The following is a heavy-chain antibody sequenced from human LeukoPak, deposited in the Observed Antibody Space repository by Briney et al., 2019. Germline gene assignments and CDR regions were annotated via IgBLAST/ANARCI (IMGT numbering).Heavy chain of an antibody. CDR1: GFSLSTSGVG. Sequence: SGPTLVNPTQTLTLTCTFSGFSLSTSGVGVGWIRQPPGKAPEWLAFIYWDDDKRCSPSLERRLTITKDTSKNQVVLTMTNMDPVDTATYYCARTGYSSGWSLYYFDHWGQGTLVTVSS. CDR3: ARTGYSSGWSLYYFDH. CDR2: IYWDDDK. V-gene: IGHV2-5*02. D-gene: IGHD6-13*01. J-gene: IGHJ4*02.